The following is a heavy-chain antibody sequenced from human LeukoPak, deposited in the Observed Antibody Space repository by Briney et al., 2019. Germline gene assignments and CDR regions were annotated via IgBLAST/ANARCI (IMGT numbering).Heavy chain of an antibody. CDR1: GYTFTSYD. Sequence: ASVTVSCKASGYTFTSYDINWVRQASGQGLEWMGWMNPNSGDTGYAQKFQGRVTMTRNTSISTAYMELSSLRSEDTAVYYCARSGGIAPRHFDYWGQGTLVTVSS. CDR3: ARSGGIAPRHFDY. CDR2: MNPNSGDT. V-gene: IGHV1-8*01. J-gene: IGHJ4*02. D-gene: IGHD3-16*01.